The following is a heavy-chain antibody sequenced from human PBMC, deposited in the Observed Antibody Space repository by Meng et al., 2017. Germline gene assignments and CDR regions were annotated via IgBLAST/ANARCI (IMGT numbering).Heavy chain of an antibody. CDR3: ARGGYYDSSGYYL. Sequence: SETLSLTCVVSGGSISSIDWWSWVRQPPGKGLEWIGEIYHGGDTNYNPSLKSRVTISVDTSKNQFSLKLSSVTAADTAVYYCARGGYYDSSGYYLWGQGTLVTVSS. D-gene: IGHD3-22*01. V-gene: IGHV4-4*02. J-gene: IGHJ4*02. CDR2: IYHGGDT. CDR1: GGSISSIDW.